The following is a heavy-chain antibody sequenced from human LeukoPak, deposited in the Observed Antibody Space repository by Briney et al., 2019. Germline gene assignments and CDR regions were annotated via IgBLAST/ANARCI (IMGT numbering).Heavy chain of an antibody. D-gene: IGHD1-20*01. J-gene: IGHJ3*01. V-gene: IGHV1-69*05. CDR3: ARGITGTTIYDSFDV. CDR2: IIPIFGTA. CDR1: GDTFSSYA. Sequence: SVKVSCKASGDTFSSYAITWLRQAPGQGLEWMGAIIPIFGTANYARKFQGRVTLTTDESTSTAYMELSSLRSEDTAVYFCARGITGTTIYDSFDVWGQGTMVTVSS.